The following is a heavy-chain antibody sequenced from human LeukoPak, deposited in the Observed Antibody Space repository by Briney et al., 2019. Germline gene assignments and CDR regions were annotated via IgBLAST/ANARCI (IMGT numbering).Heavy chain of an antibody. CDR2: ISWNSGSI. J-gene: IGHJ4*02. D-gene: IGHD6-19*01. V-gene: IGHV3-9*01. CDR1: GFTFDDYA. CDR3: ARVVGSSGWSKTFDY. Sequence: PGRSLRLSCAASGFTFDDYAMHWVRQAPGKGLEWVSGISWNSGSIGYADSVKGRFTISRDNAKNSLYLQMNSLRAEDTAVYYCARVVGSSGWSKTFDYWGQGTLVTVSS.